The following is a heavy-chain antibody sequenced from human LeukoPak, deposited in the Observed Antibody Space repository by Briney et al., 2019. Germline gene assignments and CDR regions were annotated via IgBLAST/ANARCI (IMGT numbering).Heavy chain of an antibody. V-gene: IGHV3-23*01. CDR2: ISGSGGST. J-gene: IGHJ4*02. D-gene: IGHD6-19*01. Sequence: PGGSLRLSCAASGFTFSSYAMSWVRQAPGKGLEWVSAISGSGGSTYYADSVKGRFTISRDNSKNTLYLQMNSLRAEGTAVYYCAKGPDGTGVIFSIAVAVWGQGPLVTVPS. CDR3: AKGPDGTGVIFSIAVAV. CDR1: GFTFSSYA.